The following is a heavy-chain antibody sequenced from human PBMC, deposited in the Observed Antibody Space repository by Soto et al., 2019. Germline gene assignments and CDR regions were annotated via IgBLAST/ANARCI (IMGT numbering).Heavy chain of an antibody. CDR3: ATVSGEKPASPVDA. V-gene: IGHV1-69*01. CDR2: IIPLFGTA. J-gene: IGHJ5*01. CDR1: GVTFSSET. D-gene: IGHD3-10*01. Sequence: QVQFVQSGADVKKPGSSVKVSYQASGVTFSSETLGWVRQAPGQGLEWVGGIIPLFGTASYAQKFQCSVTITADESASTVYMELSSLRSDDTAVYFCATVSGEKPASPVDAWGHGTLVNVAS.